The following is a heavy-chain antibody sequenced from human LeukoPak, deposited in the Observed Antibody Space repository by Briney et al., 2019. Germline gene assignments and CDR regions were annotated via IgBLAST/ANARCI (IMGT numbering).Heavy chain of an antibody. CDR1: GFTFTNYA. J-gene: IGHJ4*02. CDR2: ISARGDNT. Sequence: PGGSLRLSCAASGFTFTNYAMSWVRQAPGKGLEWVSAISARGDNTYYADSVKGRFSISRDNSQNTQYLQMNSLRAEDTAIYYCAKAYHYGAGSSFDYWGQGSLVTVSS. V-gene: IGHV3-23*01. CDR3: AKAYHYGAGSSFDY. D-gene: IGHD3-10*01.